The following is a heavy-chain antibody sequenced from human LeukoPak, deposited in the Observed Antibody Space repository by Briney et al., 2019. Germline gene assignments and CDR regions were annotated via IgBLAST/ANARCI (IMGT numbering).Heavy chain of an antibody. D-gene: IGHD2-15*01. Sequence: GGSLRLSCAASGFTFSSYSMNWVRQAPGKGLEYVAGISSNGDNTDFADSAKGRFTISRDNSKSTLFLQMNSLRAEDTAVYFCTRDSALLGVAFDLWGQGTVVTVSS. CDR1: GFTFSSYS. J-gene: IGHJ3*01. CDR2: ISSNGDNT. CDR3: TRDSALLGVAFDL. V-gene: IGHV3-64D*06.